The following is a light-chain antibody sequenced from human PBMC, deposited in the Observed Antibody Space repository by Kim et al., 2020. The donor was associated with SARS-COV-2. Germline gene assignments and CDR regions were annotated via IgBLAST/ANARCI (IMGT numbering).Light chain of an antibody. V-gene: IGLV4-69*01. Sequence: SVKFTCTLSHEYSTYAIAWHQQQPEKGPRFLMKLNSDGSHRKGDGIPDRFSGSSSGAERYLSISSLQSDDEGDYYCQTWGAGIRVFGGGTQLTVL. J-gene: IGLJ3*02. CDR3: QTWGAGIRV. CDR2: LNSDGSH. CDR1: HEYSTYA.